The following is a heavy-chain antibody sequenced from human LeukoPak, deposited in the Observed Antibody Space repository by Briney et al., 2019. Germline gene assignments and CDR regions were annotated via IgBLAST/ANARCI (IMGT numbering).Heavy chain of an antibody. D-gene: IGHD5-12*01. V-gene: IGHV3-23*01. Sequence: LPGGSLRLSCAASGFTFSSYAMGWVRQAPGKGLEWVSAISGVADRTYYADSVKGRFTISRDNSKNTLYLQMNSLRAEDTAVYYCAKSKVATRREFDYWGQGTLVTVSS. CDR1: GFTFSSYA. CDR3: AKSKVATRREFDY. CDR2: ISGVADRT. J-gene: IGHJ4*02.